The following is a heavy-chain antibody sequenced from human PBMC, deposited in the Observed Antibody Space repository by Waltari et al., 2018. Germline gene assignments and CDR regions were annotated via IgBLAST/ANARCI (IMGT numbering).Heavy chain of an antibody. CDR3: GNIGAFDI. CDR1: GFTVSNNY. CDR2: IYSGGGT. V-gene: IGHV3-53*01. D-gene: IGHD5-12*01. Sequence: EVQLVESGGGLIQPGGSLRISCAASGFTVSNNYITWVRQAPGTGLEWVSVIYSGGGTYYADSVRGRFTISRDKVKNTVYLQMNSLRAEDTAVYYCGNIGAFDIWGQGTMVTVSS. J-gene: IGHJ3*02.